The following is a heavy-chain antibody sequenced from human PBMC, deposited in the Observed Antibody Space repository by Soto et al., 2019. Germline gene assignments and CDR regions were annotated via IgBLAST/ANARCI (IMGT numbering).Heavy chain of an antibody. CDR1: GGSISSYYYY. D-gene: IGHD6-6*01. CDR3: AGELSDSPEYFDF. J-gene: IGHJ4*02. V-gene: IGHV4-30-4*01. Sequence: PSETLSLTCTVSGGSISSYYYYWSWIRHPPGKGLEWIGYIYYSGRTAYNPSLKSRIIISIDTSKNQFSLSLNSLNSADTAVYYCAGELSDSPEYFDFSALGTLVTLSS. CDR2: IYYSGRT.